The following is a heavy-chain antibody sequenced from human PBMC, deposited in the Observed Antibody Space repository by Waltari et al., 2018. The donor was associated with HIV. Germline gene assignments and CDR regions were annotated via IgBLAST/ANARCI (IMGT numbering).Heavy chain of an antibody. CDR3: ARDGYSSGWSD. CDR1: GYTFTSYY. D-gene: IGHD6-19*01. Sequence: QVQLVQSGAEVKKPGASVKVSCKASGYTFTSYYIHWVRQAPGQGLEWMGISNPSGGSTSYAQKFQGRVTMTRDTSTSTVYMELSSLRSEDTAVYYCARDGYSSGWSDWGQGTLVTVSS. V-gene: IGHV1-46*01. CDR2: SNPSGGST. J-gene: IGHJ4*02.